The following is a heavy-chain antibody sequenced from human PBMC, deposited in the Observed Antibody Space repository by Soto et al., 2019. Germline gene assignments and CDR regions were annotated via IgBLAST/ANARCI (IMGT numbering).Heavy chain of an antibody. CDR1: GYTFTSYG. CDR3: ARVVEMITFGGVIVIPYFDY. D-gene: IGHD3-16*02. J-gene: IGHJ4*02. Sequence: ASVKVSCKASGYTFTSYGISWVRQAPGQGLEWMGWISAYNGNTNYAQKLQGRVTMTTDTSTSTAYMELRSLRSDDTAVYYCARVVEMITFGGVIVIPYFDYWGQGALVTVSS. V-gene: IGHV1-18*04. CDR2: ISAYNGNT.